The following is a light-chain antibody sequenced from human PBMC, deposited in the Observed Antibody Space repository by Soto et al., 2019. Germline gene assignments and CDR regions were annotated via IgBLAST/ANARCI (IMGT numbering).Light chain of an antibody. CDR2: DAT. Sequence: QSALTQPASVSGSPGQSITISCTGTSSDVGSYKFVSWYQQHPGKAPKLMIYDATERPSGVSHRFSGSKSGNTASLTISGPQAADEADYYCCSFAGSATWVFGGGTQLTVL. V-gene: IGLV2-23*01. J-gene: IGLJ3*02. CDR3: CSFAGSATWV. CDR1: SSDVGSYKF.